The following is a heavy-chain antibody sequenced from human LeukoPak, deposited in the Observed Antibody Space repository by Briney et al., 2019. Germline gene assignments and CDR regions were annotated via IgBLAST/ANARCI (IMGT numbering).Heavy chain of an antibody. CDR3: AKDYCSSTSCYTPEFWFDP. D-gene: IGHD2-2*02. J-gene: IGHJ5*02. Sequence: PGGSLRISCAASGFTFSSYAMSWVRQAPGKGLEWVSAISGSGGSTYYADSVKGRFTISRDNSKNTLYLQMNSLRAEDTAVYYCAKDYCSSTSCYTPEFWFDPWGQGTLVTVSS. CDR1: GFTFSSYA. V-gene: IGHV3-23*01. CDR2: ISGSGGST.